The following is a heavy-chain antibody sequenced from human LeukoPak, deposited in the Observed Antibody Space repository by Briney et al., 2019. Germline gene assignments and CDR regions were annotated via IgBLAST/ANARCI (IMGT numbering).Heavy chain of an antibody. CDR3: ARDETSLQLWPDY. J-gene: IGHJ4*02. CDR1: GFTFSSYG. Sequence: GGSLRLSCAASGFTFSSYGMHWVRQAPGKGLELAAVIWYDGSNKYYADSVKGRFTISRDNSKNTLYLQMNSLRAEDTAVYYCARDETSLQLWPDYWGQGTLVTVSS. V-gene: IGHV3-33*01. D-gene: IGHD5-18*01. CDR2: IWYDGSNK.